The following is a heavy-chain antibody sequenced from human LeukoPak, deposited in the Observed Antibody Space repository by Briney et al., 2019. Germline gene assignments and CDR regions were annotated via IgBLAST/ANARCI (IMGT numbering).Heavy chain of an antibody. D-gene: IGHD3-22*01. V-gene: IGHV3-49*03. CDR1: GFTFGDYA. CDR3: TRAGYYYDSSGPLHYFDY. J-gene: IGHJ4*02. CDR2: IRSKAYGGTT. Sequence: GGSLRLSCTASGFTFGDYAMSWFRQAPGKGLEWVGFIRSKAYGGTTEYAASVKGRFTISRDDSKSIAYLQMNSLKTEDTAVYYCTRAGYYYDSSGPLHYFDYWGQGTLVTVSS.